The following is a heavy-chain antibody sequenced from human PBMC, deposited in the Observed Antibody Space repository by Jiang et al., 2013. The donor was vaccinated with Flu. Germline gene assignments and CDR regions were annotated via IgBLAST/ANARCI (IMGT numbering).Heavy chain of an antibody. D-gene: IGHD5-12*01. Sequence: LLKPSETLSLSCTVSGGSISSDSYYWGWIRQPPGKGPDWIGSIYHSGSTYYNPSLKTRVTMSVDTSKNQLSLNLTSVTAADTAVYYCARAQKYSGFELPYYDFWGQGTLVIVSS. CDR3: ARAQKYSGFELPYYDF. V-gene: IGHV4-39*07. CDR2: IYHSGST. J-gene: IGHJ4*02. CDR1: GGSISSDSYY.